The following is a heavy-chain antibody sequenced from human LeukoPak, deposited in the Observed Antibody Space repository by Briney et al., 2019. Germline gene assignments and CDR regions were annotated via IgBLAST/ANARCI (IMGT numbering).Heavy chain of an antibody. V-gene: IGHV3-23*01. J-gene: IGHJ4*02. CDR2: ISGSGGST. CDR1: GFTFSSYA. Sequence: HPGGSLRLSCAASGFTFSSYAMSWVRQAPGKGLEWVSAISGSGGSTYYADSVKGRFTISRDNSKNTLYLQMNSLRAEDTAVYYCARSQTDSFYSYFDFWGQGTLVTVSS. CDR3: ARSQTDSFYSYFDF. D-gene: IGHD2-15*01.